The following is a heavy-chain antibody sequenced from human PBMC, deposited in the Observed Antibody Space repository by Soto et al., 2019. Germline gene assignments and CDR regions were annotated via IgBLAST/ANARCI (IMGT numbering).Heavy chain of an antibody. D-gene: IGHD3-9*01. Sequence: SETLSLTCAVYGGSFSGYYWSWIRQPPGKGLEWIGEINHSGSTNYNPSLKSRVTISVDTSKNQFSLKLSSVTAADTAVYYCARGRHYDILTGYYYAFDIWGQGTMVT. J-gene: IGHJ3*02. CDR3: ARGRHYDILTGYYYAFDI. CDR1: GGSFSGYY. CDR2: INHSGST. V-gene: IGHV4-34*01.